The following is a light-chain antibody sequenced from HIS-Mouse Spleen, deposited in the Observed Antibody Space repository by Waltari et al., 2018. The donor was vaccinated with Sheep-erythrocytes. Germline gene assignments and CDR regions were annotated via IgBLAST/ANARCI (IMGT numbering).Light chain of an antibody. CDR2: DVS. CDR3: CSYAGSYNHV. CDR1: ISYVCGYNY. Sequence: QSALTQPRAVSGSPGQSVTISCTGTISYVCGYNYVSWYQQHPGKAPKLIIYDVSKRPSGVPDRFSGSKSGNTASLTISGLQAEDEADYYCCSYAGSYNHVFATGTKVTVL. V-gene: IGLV2-11*01. J-gene: IGLJ1*01.